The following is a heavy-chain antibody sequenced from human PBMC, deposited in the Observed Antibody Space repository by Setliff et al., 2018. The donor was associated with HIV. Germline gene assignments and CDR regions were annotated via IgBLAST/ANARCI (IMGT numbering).Heavy chain of an antibody. CDR2: IYYTGST. CDR3: ARDSGGYNYGFAVGSFDY. V-gene: IGHV4-59*01. J-gene: IGHJ4*02. Sequence: PSETLSLTCTVSSYSIRFYYWTWIRQPPGKGLEWIGNIYYTGSTNYNPSLKSRITISIDTSKSQFSLKLTSVAAADTAVYYCARDSGGYNYGFAVGSFDYWGQGAPVTVSS. CDR1: SYSIRFYY. D-gene: IGHD5-18*01.